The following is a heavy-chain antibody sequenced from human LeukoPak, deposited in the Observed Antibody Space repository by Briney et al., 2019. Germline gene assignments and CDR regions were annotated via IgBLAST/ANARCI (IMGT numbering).Heavy chain of an antibody. J-gene: IGHJ6*02. CDR3: ARRLVATPSWGMDV. V-gene: IGHV4-59*08. Sequence: PSETLSLTCTVSGGSISSYSWSWIRQPPGKGLEWIGNLYYSGSTNYNPSLKSRVTISVDTSKNQFSLKLSSVTAADTAVYYCARRLVATPSWGMDVWGQGTTVTVSS. CDR1: GGSISSYS. D-gene: IGHD5-12*01. CDR2: LYYSGST.